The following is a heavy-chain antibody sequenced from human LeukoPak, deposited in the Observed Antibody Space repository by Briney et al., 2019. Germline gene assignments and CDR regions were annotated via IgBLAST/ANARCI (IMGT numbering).Heavy chain of an antibody. CDR2: IRYDGSNK. CDR1: GFTFSSYG. Sequence: GGSLRLSCAASGFTFSSYGMHWVRQAPGKGLEWVAFIRYDGSNKYYADSVRGRFTISRDNSKNTLYLQMNSLRAEDTAVYYCAKDSVWFGEFPEYYFDYWGQGTLVTVSS. V-gene: IGHV3-30*02. D-gene: IGHD3-10*01. CDR3: AKDSVWFGEFPEYYFDY. J-gene: IGHJ4*02.